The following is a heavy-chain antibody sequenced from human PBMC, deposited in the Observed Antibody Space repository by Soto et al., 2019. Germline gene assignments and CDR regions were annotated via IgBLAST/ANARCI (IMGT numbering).Heavy chain of an antibody. CDR2: TYYRSKWYT. CDR1: GDSVSSNSAA. Sequence: SQTLSLTCAISGDSVSSNSAAWNWIRQSPSRGLEWLGRTYYRSKWYTGYAPSVKSRITINPDTSKNQFSLQLTSVTPEDTAVYYCGVRDVHYWGQGTLVTVSS. CDR3: GVRDVHY. V-gene: IGHV6-1*01. J-gene: IGHJ4*02.